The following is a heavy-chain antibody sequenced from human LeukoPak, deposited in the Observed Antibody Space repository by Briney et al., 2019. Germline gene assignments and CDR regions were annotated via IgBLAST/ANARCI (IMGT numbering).Heavy chain of an antibody. J-gene: IGHJ5*02. V-gene: IGHV4-39*01. CDR3: ARGKPSRSITIFGVVSRERTNWFDP. Sequence: PSETLSLTRTVSGGSISNSSSYWGWIRQPPGKGLEWIGSIYYSGSTYYNPSLKSRVTISVDTSKNQFSLKLSSVTAADAAVYYCARGKPSRSITIFGVVSRERTNWFDPWGQGTLVTVSS. D-gene: IGHD3-3*01. CDR2: IYYSGST. CDR1: GGSISNSSSY.